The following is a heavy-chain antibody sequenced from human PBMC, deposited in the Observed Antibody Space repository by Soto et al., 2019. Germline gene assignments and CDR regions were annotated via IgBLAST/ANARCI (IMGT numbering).Heavy chain of an antibody. CDR2: IKGKTDGGTT. Sequence: EVQLVESGGGLVKPGGSLRLSCAASGCTFSNAWMNWVREAPGKGLEWVGRIKGKTDGGTTDYAAPVKCRFTISRDDSKNTLYLQMNSLKTEDTAVYYCTTAWGGYPTDYWGQGTLVTVSS. CDR3: TTAWGGYPTDY. D-gene: IGHD3-3*01. J-gene: IGHJ4*02. CDR1: GCTFSNAW. V-gene: IGHV3-15*07.